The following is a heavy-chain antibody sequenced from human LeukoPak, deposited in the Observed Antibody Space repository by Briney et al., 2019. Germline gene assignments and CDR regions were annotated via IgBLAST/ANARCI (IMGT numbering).Heavy chain of an antibody. CDR3: ARGGGKDAFDI. D-gene: IGHD4-23*01. J-gene: IGHJ3*02. CDR1: GFTFSSYS. V-gene: IGHV3-21*01. CDR2: ISSSSSYI. Sequence: GGSLRLSCAASGFTFSSYSMNWVRQAPGKGLEWVSSISSSSSYIYCADSVKGRFTISRDNAKNSLYLQMNSLRAEDTAVYYCARGGGKDAFDIWGQGTMVTVSS.